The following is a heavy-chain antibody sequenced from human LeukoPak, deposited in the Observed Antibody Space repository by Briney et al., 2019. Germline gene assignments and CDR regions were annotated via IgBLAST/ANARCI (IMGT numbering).Heavy chain of an antibody. CDR3: ARVIDYFDY. V-gene: IGHV4-30-4*08. CDR2: IYYSGST. CDR1: GYSISSGDYY. J-gene: IGHJ4*02. Sequence: SETLSLTCAVSGYSISSGDYYWGWIRQPPGKGLEWIGYIYYSGSTYYNPSLKSRVTISVDTSKNQFSLKLSSVTAADTAVYYCARVIDYFDYWGQGTLVTVSS.